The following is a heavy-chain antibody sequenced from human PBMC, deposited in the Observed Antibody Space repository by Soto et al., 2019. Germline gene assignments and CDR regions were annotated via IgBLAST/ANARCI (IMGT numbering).Heavy chain of an antibody. CDR3: ARVGLNYYDSSGYYLDY. D-gene: IGHD3-22*01. J-gene: IGHJ4*02. V-gene: IGHV4-31*03. CDR2: IYYSGST. CDR1: GGSISSGGYY. Sequence: SETLSLTCTVSGGSISSGGYYWSWIRQHPGKGLEWIGYIYYSGSTYYNPSLKSRVTISVDTSKNQFSLKLSSVTAADTAVYYCARVGLNYYDSSGYYLDYWGQGTLVTVSS.